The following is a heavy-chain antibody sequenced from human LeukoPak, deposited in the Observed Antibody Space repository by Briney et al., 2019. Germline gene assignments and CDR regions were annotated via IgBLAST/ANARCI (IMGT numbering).Heavy chain of an antibody. Sequence: PGGSLRLSCAASGFTFSNYAMTWVRQAPGKGLEWVSVISGSGGSTYYADSVKGRFTISRDNSKNTLYLQMNSLRAEDTAVYYCARGYYYDSSGYPLGAFDIWGQGTMVTVSS. V-gene: IGHV3-23*01. J-gene: IGHJ3*02. D-gene: IGHD3-22*01. CDR2: ISGSGGST. CDR1: GFTFSNYA. CDR3: ARGYYYDSSGYPLGAFDI.